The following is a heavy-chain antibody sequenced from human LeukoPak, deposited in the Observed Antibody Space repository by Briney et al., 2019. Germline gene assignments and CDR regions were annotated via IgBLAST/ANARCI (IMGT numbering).Heavy chain of an antibody. V-gene: IGHV1-8*01. CDR2: MNPNSDNT. Sequence: ASVKVSCKASGYTFTSYDINWVRQATGQGLEWMGWMNPNSDNTGYAQKFQGRVTMTRNTSITKAYMELSSLRSEDTAVYYCERGNEGSIVLMVYAIGRFDDVFDIWGQGTMVTVSS. D-gene: IGHD2-8*01. J-gene: IGHJ3*02. CDR3: ERGNEGSIVLMVYAIGRFDDVFDI. CDR1: GYTFTSYD.